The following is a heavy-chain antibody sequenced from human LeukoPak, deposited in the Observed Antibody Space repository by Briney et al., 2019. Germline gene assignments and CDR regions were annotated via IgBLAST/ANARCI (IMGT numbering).Heavy chain of an antibody. CDR3: ARDSDSSGYYETYPDY. Sequence: GGSLRLSCAASGFTVSSNYMSWVRQAPGKGLEWVSVIYSGGSTYYADSVKGRFTISRDNSKNTLYLQMNSLRAEDTAVYYCARDSDSSGYYETYPDYWGQGTLVTVSS. J-gene: IGHJ4*02. V-gene: IGHV3-53*01. CDR1: GFTVSSNY. CDR2: IYSGGST. D-gene: IGHD3-22*01.